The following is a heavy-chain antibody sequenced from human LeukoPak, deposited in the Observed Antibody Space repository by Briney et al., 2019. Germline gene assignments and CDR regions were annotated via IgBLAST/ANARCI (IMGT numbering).Heavy chain of an antibody. CDR3: ARAGAAGVFDY. CDR2: VYYSGST. D-gene: IGHD6-13*01. CDR1: GGSVSSGSYY. J-gene: IGHJ4*02. Sequence: SETLSLTCTVSGGSVSSGSYYWSWIRQPPGKGLEWIGYVYYSGSTNHNPSLKSRVTISVDTSKNQFSLKLSSVTAADTAVYYCARAGAAGVFDYWGQGTLVTVSS. V-gene: IGHV4-61*01.